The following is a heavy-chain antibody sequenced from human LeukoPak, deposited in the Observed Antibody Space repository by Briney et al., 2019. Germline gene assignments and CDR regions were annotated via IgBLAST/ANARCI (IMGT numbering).Heavy chain of an antibody. CDR2: INHSGST. J-gene: IGHJ3*01. CDR3: ARGGITMIVVA. CDR1: GGSFSGYY. V-gene: IGHV4-34*01. D-gene: IGHD3-22*01. Sequence: SETLSLTCAVYGGSFSGYYWSWIRQPPGKGLEWIGEINHSGSTNYNPSLKSRVTISVDTSKNQFSLKLSSVTAADTAVYYCARGGITMIVVAWGQGTMVTVSS.